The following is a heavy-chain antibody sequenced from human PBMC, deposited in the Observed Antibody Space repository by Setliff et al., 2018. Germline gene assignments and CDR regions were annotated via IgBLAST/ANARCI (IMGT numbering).Heavy chain of an antibody. D-gene: IGHD2-2*01. CDR3: ARTQVVPASTYSIDY. CDR2: ISASGDTT. V-gene: IGHV3-23*01. J-gene: IGHJ4*02. Sequence: LRLSCAASGFTFSTYDMSWVRQAPGKGLEWVSAISASGDTTYYADSVRGRFTISRDNSKSTLYLQMNSLRAEDTAVYYCARTQVVPASTYSIDYWGQGTLVTVSS. CDR1: GFTFSTYD.